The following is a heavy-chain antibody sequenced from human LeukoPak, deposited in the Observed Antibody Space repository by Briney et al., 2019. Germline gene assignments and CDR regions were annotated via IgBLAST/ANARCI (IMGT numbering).Heavy chain of an antibody. CDR1: GYTFTGYY. J-gene: IGHJ4*02. D-gene: IGHD1-7*01. CDR2: ISAYNGNT. Sequence: ASVKVCCKASGYTFTGYYMHWVRQAPGQGLEWMGWISAYNGNTNYAQNLQGRVTMTTDTSTSTAYMELRSLRSDDTAVYYCARDGAGTLHDWGQGTLVTVSS. V-gene: IGHV1-18*04. CDR3: ARDGAGTLHD.